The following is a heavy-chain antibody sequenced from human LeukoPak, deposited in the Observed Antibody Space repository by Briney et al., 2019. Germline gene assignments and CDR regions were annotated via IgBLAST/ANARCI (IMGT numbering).Heavy chain of an antibody. D-gene: IGHD1-26*01. CDR2: INPSGGST. CDR1: GYTFTSYY. J-gene: IGHJ3*02. Sequence: ASVKVSCKASGYTFTSYYMHWVRQAPGQGLVWMGIINPSGGSTSYAQKFQGRVTMTRDTSTSTVYMELSSLRSEDTAVYYCARLTGELLRSLHAFDIWGQGTMVTVSS. V-gene: IGHV1-46*01. CDR3: ARLTGELLRSLHAFDI.